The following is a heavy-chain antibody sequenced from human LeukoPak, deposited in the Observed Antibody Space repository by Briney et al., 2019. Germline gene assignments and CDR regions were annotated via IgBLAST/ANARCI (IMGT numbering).Heavy chain of an antibody. CDR3: ASSASYYDSSGDTLDYYYYMDV. CDR2: IKQDGSEK. CDR1: GFTFSSYW. V-gene: IGHV3-7*01. Sequence: PGGSLRLSCAASGFTFSSYWMSWVRQAPGKGLEWVANIKQDGSEKYYVDSVKGRFTVSRDNAKNSLYLQMNSLRAEDTAVYYCASSASYYDSSGDTLDYYYYMDVWGKGTTVTVSS. J-gene: IGHJ6*03. D-gene: IGHD3-22*01.